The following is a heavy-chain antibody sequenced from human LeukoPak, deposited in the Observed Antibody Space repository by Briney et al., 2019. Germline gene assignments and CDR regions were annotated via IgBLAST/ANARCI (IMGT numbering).Heavy chain of an antibody. J-gene: IGHJ3*02. Sequence: GGSLRLSCAASGFTFSSYAMSWVRQAPGKGLEWVSAISGSGGSTYYADSVKGRFTISRDNSKNTLYLQMNSLRAEDTAVYYCAKDTVVHGSWYPYDAFDIWGQGTMVTVSS. CDR3: AKDTVVHGSWYPYDAFDI. CDR2: ISGSGGST. CDR1: GFTFSSYA. D-gene: IGHD6-13*01. V-gene: IGHV3-23*01.